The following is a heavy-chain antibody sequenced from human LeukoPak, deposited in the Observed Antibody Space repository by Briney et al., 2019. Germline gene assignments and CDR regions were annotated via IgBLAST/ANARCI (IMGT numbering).Heavy chain of an antibody. CDR2: INAGNGNT. Sequence: ASVKVSCKASGYTFTSYAMHWVRQAPGQRLEWMGWINAGNGNTKYSQKFQGRVTMTEDTSTDTAYMELSSLRSEDTAVYYCATLPTYYYDSSGRNYYYYGMDVWGQGTTVTVSS. J-gene: IGHJ6*02. V-gene: IGHV1-3*01. CDR3: ATLPTYYYDSSGRNYYYYGMDV. D-gene: IGHD3-22*01. CDR1: GYTFTSYA.